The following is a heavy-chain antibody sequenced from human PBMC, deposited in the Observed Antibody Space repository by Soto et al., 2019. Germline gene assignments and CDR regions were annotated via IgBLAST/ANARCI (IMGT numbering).Heavy chain of an antibody. V-gene: IGHV4-39*02. CDR1: GGSISSSSYY. D-gene: IGHD6-19*01. J-gene: IGHJ5*02. CDR2: IYYSGST. CDR3: ARDRGQWLAYNWFDP. Sequence: PSETLSLTCTVSGGSISSSSYYWGWIRQPPGKGLEWIGSIYYSGSTYYNPSLKSRVTISVDTSKNQFSLKLSSVTAADTAVYYCARDRGQWLAYNWFDPWGQGTLVTAPQ.